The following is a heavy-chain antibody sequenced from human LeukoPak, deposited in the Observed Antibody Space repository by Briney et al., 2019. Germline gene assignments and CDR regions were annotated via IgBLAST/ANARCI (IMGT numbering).Heavy chain of an antibody. J-gene: IGHJ4*02. CDR2: ISYDGSNK. D-gene: IGHD6-19*01. V-gene: IGHV3-30-3*01. CDR1: GFTFSSYA. Sequence: GGSLRLSCAASGFTFSSYAMHWVRQAPGKGLEWVAVISYDGSNKYYADSVKGRFTVSRDNSKNTLYLQMNSLRAEDTAMYYCARLFGTRSSGWFRVEDYWGQGALVTVSS. CDR3: ARLFGTRSSGWFRVEDY.